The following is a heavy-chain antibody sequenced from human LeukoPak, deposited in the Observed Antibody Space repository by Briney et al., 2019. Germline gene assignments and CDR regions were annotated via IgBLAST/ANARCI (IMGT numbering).Heavy chain of an antibody. D-gene: IGHD2-21*01. CDR1: GYSFTNYW. CDR3: ARKLTYGGDSAYDY. V-gene: IGHV5-51*01. CDR2: IYPGDSDT. Sequence: GESLKIPCKGSGYSFTNYWIGWVRQMPGRGLEWMGIIYPGDSDTRYSPSFQGQVTISADKSISTAYLQWSSLKASDTAMYYCARKLTYGGDSAYDYWGQGTLVTVTS. J-gene: IGHJ4*02.